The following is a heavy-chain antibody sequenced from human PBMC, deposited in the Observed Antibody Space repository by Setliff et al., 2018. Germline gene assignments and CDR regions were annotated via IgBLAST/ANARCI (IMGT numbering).Heavy chain of an antibody. Sequence: PGGSLRLSCAASGFTFSDHYMDWVRQAPGKGLEWVGRTRSKATSYTTEYAASVKGRFTISRDDSKTSLYLQMNSLRAEDTAVYYCARGNFYYFDRTGRGPNWFDPWGQGTLVTVSS. J-gene: IGHJ5*02. V-gene: IGHV3-72*01. CDR2: TRSKATSYTT. D-gene: IGHD3-22*01. CDR1: GFTFSDHY. CDR3: ARGNFYYFDRTGRGPNWFDP.